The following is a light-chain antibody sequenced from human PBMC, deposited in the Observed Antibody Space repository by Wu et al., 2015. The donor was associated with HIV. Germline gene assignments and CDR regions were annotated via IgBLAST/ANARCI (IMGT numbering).Light chain of an antibody. Sequence: EIVLTQSPGTLSLSPGERATFSCRASQPISSYNLAWYQHKPGQAPRLLIYGASSRATDIPDRFSGSGSGTDFTLTISRLEPEDFAVYFCQQYGTSPGTFGPGT. J-gene: IGKJ3*01. CDR1: QPISSYN. CDR2: GAS. CDR3: QQYGTSPGT. V-gene: IGKV3-20*01.